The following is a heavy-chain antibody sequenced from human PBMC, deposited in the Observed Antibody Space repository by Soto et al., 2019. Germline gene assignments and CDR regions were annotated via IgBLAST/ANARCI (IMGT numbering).Heavy chain of an antibody. Sequence: EVQLLESGGGLVQPGGSLRLSCAASGFTFRNYAMSWVRQTPGKGLEWVSSISHSGGTTYYGDSVKGRFTLTRDNAQNTLYLQMDSLRAEDTAVYVCAQCNGRGWYFDHWVQGTLVTVSS. J-gene: IGHJ4*02. D-gene: IGHD2-8*01. CDR3: AQCNGRGWYFDH. V-gene: IGHV3-23*01. CDR1: GFTFRNYA. CDR2: ISHSGGTT.